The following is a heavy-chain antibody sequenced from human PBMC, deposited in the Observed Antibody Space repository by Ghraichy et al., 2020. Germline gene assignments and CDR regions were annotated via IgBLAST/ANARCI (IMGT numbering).Heavy chain of an antibody. D-gene: IGHD4-23*01. CDR3: VKAWDGTVVTPWDY. CDR1: GFTFSSYA. V-gene: IGHV3-64D*06. CDR2: ISSNGGST. J-gene: IGHJ4*02. Sequence: GGSLRLSCSASGFTFSSYAMHWVRQAPGKGLEYVSAISSNGGSTYYADSVKGRFTISRDNSKNTLYLQMSSLRAEDTAVYYCVKAWDGTVVTPWDYWGQGTLVTVSS.